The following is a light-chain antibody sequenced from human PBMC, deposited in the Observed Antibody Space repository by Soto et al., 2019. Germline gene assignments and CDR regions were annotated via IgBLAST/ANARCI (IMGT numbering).Light chain of an antibody. CDR2: GAS. V-gene: IGKV3-15*01. CDR1: QSVSSN. CDR3: QQYNNWPRT. J-gene: IGKJ1*01. Sequence: EIVMTQSPATLSVSPGERATISCRASQSVSSNLAWYQQKPGQAPRRLIYGASTRATGIPARFSGSGSGKEVTLTISSLQSEDFAVYYCQQYNNWPRTFGQGTKVEIK.